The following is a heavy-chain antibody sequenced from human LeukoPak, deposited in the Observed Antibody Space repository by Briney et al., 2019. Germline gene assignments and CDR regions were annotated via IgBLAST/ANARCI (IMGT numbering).Heavy chain of an antibody. D-gene: IGHD2-15*01. J-gene: IGHJ5*02. V-gene: IGHV3-30*01. CDR2: ISYDGSNK. CDR1: GFTFSSYA. Sequence: GRSLRLSCAASGFTFSSYAMHWVRQAPGKGLEWVAVISYDGSNKYYADSVKGRFTISRDNSKNTLYLKMNSLRAEDTAVYYCARENIVVVVAATLQNWFDPWGQGTLVTVSS. CDR3: ARENIVVVVAATLQNWFDP.